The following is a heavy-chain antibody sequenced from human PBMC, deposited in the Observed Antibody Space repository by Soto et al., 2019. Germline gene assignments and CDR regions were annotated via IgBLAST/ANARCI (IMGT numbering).Heavy chain of an antibody. Sequence: QVQLVQSGAEVKKPGASVKVSCKASGYTFTSYYMHWVRQAPGQGLEWMGMINPSGGSTSNAQNFLGRLTMTRDTSASTVYMELSSLRSDDTAVYYCASSTVVAPLAYGGQGTLVTVSS. CDR3: ASSTVVAPLAY. J-gene: IGHJ4*02. CDR1: GYTFTSYY. D-gene: IGHD2-15*01. V-gene: IGHV1-46*01. CDR2: INPSGGST.